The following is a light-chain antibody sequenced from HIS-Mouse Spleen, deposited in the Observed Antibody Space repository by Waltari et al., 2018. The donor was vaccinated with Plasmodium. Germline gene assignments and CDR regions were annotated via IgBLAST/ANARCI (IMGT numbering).Light chain of an antibody. CDR1: QSVSST. V-gene: IGKV3-15*01. CDR3: QQYNNWSFT. Sequence: EIVMTQSPATLSVSPGERATLSCRASQSVSSTLAWYQQKPGHAPRLLIYGASTRATGIPARFSGSGSGTEFTLTISSLQSEDFAVYYCQQYNNWSFTFGPGTKVDIK. J-gene: IGKJ3*01. CDR2: GAS.